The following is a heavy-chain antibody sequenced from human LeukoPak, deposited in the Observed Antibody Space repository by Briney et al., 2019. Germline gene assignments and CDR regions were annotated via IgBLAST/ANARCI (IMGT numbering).Heavy chain of an antibody. CDR2: ISAYNGNT. V-gene: IGHV1-18*01. CDR3: ARGDPRWYCLDQ. Sequence: GESLKISCKASGYTLTSYGISWVRQAPGQGLEWMGWISAYNGNTNYAQKLQGRVTMTTDTSTSTAYMELRSLRSDDTAVYYCARGDPRWYCLDQWGQGTLVTVSS. D-gene: IGHD2-8*02. J-gene: IGHJ4*02. CDR1: GYTLTSYG.